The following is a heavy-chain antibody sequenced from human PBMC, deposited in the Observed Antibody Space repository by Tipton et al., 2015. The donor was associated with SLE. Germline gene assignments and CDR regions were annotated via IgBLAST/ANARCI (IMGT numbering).Heavy chain of an antibody. CDR2: INQDGSEK. CDR1: GFTVSSNY. Sequence: SLRLSCAASGFTVSSNYMTWVRQAPGKGLEWVANINQDGSEKNYVDSVKGRFSISRDNAKNSLYLQMSRLRAEDTAVYYCARLEGDDYGDFRPYWGQGTLVTVSS. J-gene: IGHJ4*02. V-gene: IGHV3-7*03. CDR3: ARLEGDDYGDFRPY. D-gene: IGHD4-17*01.